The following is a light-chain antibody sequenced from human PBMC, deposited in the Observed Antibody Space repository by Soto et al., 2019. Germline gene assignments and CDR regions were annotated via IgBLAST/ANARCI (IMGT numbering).Light chain of an antibody. J-gene: IGKJ4*01. CDR2: DAS. Sequence: EIVMTQSPATLSGSPGGGATLSCKSSQNVYNNLAWYQQRPGQPPRLLIYDASTRATGISARFSGSGYGTELTLTISSLQSEEFAVYFCQQCRNWPLTFGGGTKVEIK. CDR3: QQCRNWPLT. CDR1: QNVYNN. V-gene: IGKV3-15*01.